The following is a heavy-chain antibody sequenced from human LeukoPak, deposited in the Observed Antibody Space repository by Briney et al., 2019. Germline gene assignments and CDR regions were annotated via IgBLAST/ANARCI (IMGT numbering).Heavy chain of an antibody. Sequence: HPGGSLRLSCAASGFTFSSYGMHWVRQAPGKGLEWVAFIRYDGSNKYYADSVKGRFTISRDNSKNTLYLQMNSLRAEDTAVYYCAKSSIAAAAPDAFDIWGQGTMVTVSS. CDR2: IRYDGSNK. CDR3: AKSSIAAAAPDAFDI. D-gene: IGHD6-13*01. J-gene: IGHJ3*02. V-gene: IGHV3-30*02. CDR1: GFTFSSYG.